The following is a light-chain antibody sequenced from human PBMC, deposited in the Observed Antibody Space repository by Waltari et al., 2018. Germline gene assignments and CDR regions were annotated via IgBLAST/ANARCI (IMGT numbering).Light chain of an antibody. J-gene: IGKJ1*01. V-gene: IGKV1-39*01. Sequence: DIQMTQSPSSLSASVGDRVTITCRASQSMCSYFNWYQQKPGKAPRLLISGASRLQSGVPSRFSGSGSGTDFTLTISSLQPEDFATYYCLQTYNTPRTFGQGTKVEIK. CDR3: LQTYNTPRT. CDR2: GAS. CDR1: QSMCSY.